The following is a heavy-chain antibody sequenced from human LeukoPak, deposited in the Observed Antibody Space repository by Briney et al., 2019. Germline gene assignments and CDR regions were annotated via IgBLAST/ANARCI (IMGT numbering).Heavy chain of an antibody. CDR1: GGSVSDYY. J-gene: IGHJ4*02. CDR3: ASRKLGNDY. D-gene: IGHD7-27*01. CDR2: IYHTGST. V-gene: IGHV4-59*02. Sequence: PSETLSLTCTISGGSVSDYYWSWIRQSPGKGLEWIGYIYHTGSTSYSPSLKSRVTISADTSQNQFSLKLGSVTAADTAVYYCASRKLGNDYWGQGTLVTVSS.